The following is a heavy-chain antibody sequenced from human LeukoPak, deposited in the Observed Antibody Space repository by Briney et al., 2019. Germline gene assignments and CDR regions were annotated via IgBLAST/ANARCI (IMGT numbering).Heavy chain of an antibody. CDR2: ISGSGGST. Sequence: GGSLRPSCAASGFTFSSYAMSWVRQAPGKGLEWVSAISGSGGSTYYADSVKGRFTISRDNSKNTLYLQMNSLRAEDTAVYYCAKDLSRATVTVYYFDYWGQGTLVTVSS. V-gene: IGHV3-23*01. D-gene: IGHD4-17*01. CDR1: GFTFSSYA. CDR3: AKDLSRATVTVYYFDY. J-gene: IGHJ4*02.